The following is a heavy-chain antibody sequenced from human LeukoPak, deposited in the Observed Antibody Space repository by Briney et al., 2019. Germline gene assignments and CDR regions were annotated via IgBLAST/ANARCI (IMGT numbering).Heavy chain of an antibody. J-gene: IGHJ4*02. CDR2: AFSDGRA. D-gene: IGHD3-9*01. CDR1: GITVSTNY. Sequence: GGSLRLSCAASGITVSTNYMGWVRQAPGKGPEWVSIAFSDGRAFYADSVKGRFTIPRDSSKNTVFLQMNSLRAEDTAVYYCARGLQGYYDSLTGYYRGRYYFDYWGQGTLVTVSS. V-gene: IGHV3-53*01. CDR3: ARGLQGYYDSLTGYYRGRYYFDY.